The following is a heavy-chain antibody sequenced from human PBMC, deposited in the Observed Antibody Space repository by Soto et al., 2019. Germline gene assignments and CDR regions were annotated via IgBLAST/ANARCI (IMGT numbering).Heavy chain of an antibody. CDR3: ARWNKGYRYCSGCAFDI. CDR2: INHSGST. Sequence: QVQLQQWGAGLLKPSETLSLTCAVYGGAFSGYYWSWIRQPPGTGLEWIGEINHSGSTNYNPSLKSRVTISGNMSQNQFSLKRSSVTAAVAAVYYCARWNKGYRYCSGCAFDIWGQGIMVTVSS. D-gene: IGHD5-18*01. J-gene: IGHJ3*02. CDR1: GGAFSGYY. V-gene: IGHV4-34*01.